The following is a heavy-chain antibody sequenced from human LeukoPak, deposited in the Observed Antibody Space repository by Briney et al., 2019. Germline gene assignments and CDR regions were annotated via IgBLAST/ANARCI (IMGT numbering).Heavy chain of an antibody. CDR3: SGRYGPGLV. CDR1: GYTFAAHH. J-gene: IGHJ4*02. CDR2: ILPDGRDT. V-gene: IGHV1-2*02. D-gene: IGHD3-10*01. Sequence: ASVKVCCKASGYTFAAHHIHWVRQAPGQGLEWMGWILPDGRDTKYSQKFQDRMTLTTDTSTNTAYMELSRLKPDDTAVYYCSGRYGPGLVWGQGTLISASP.